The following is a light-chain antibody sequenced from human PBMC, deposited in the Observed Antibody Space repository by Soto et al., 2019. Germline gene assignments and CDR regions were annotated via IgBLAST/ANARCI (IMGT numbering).Light chain of an antibody. Sequence: DIQMTQSPSTLSASVGDRVTITCRASESISDWLAWYQQKPGKAPKLLIYKASNLESGVPSRFGGSGSGTDFTLAISSLQPDDYASYYCQQYSTYARTLGQGTKVEIK. V-gene: IGKV1-5*03. J-gene: IGKJ1*01. CDR2: KAS. CDR3: QQYSTYART. CDR1: ESISDW.